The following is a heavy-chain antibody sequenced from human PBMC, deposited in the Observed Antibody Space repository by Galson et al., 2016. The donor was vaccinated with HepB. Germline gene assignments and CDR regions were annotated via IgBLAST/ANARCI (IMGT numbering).Heavy chain of an antibody. CDR1: GFAFNVFN. CDR2: ISSRGETK. J-gene: IGHJ4*02. D-gene: IGHD2-8*01. V-gene: IGHV3-48*03. Sequence: SLRLSCAATGFAFNVFNMKWVRQAPGKGLECISYISSRGETKYYADSVKGRFSISRDNAKNSLLLQMNSLKNEDKATYYCVAEDFVHFVGGCSFWGQGTPVTVSS. CDR3: VAEDFVHFVGGCSF.